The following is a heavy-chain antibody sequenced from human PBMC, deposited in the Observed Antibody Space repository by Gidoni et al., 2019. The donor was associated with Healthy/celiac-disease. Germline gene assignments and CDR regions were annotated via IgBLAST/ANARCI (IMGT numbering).Heavy chain of an antibody. CDR3: ALPGYDSIPYGMDV. CDR2: IIPILGIA. Sequence: QVQLVQSGAAVKKPGSSVKVSCKASGVTFSSYTISWVRQAPGQGLEWMGRIIPILGIANYAQKFQGRVTITADKSTSTAYRELSSLRSEDTAVYYCALPGYDSIPYGMDVWGQGTTVTVSS. J-gene: IGHJ6*02. CDR1: GVTFSSYT. D-gene: IGHD3-22*01. V-gene: IGHV1-69*02.